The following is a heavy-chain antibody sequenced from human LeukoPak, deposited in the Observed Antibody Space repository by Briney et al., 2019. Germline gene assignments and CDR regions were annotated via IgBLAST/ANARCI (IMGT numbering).Heavy chain of an antibody. V-gene: IGHV7-4-1*02. CDR2: INTNTGNP. CDR3: ARSSDYGDQNDAFDI. D-gene: IGHD4-17*01. CDR1: GYTFTSYD. J-gene: IGHJ3*02. Sequence: ASVKVSCKASGYTFTSYDINWVRQAPGQGLEWMGWINTNTGNPTYAQGFTGRFVFSLDTSVSTAYLQISSLKAEDTAVYYCARSSDYGDQNDAFDIWGQGTMVTVSS.